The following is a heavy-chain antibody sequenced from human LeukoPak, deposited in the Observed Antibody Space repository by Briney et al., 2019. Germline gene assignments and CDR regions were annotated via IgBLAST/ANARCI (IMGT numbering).Heavy chain of an antibody. D-gene: IGHD6-6*01. V-gene: IGHV4-59*08. CDR2: IFYSGSTN. Sequence: SETLSLTCTVSGASISTYYWSWIRQPPVKGLEWIGCIFYSGSTNSGNTNYNPSLKSRVTISVDASKNQFSLKLSSVTAADTAVYYCARHSTIEPRPDYWGQGTLVTVSS. J-gene: IGHJ4*02. CDR1: GASISTYY. CDR3: ARHSTIEPRPDY.